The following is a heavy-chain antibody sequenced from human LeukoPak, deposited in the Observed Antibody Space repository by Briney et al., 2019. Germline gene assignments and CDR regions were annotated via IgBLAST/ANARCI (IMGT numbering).Heavy chain of an antibody. CDR3: AKNPLESTVVTPFALYDYYSYMDV. D-gene: IGHD4-23*01. CDR1: GFTFSSYG. V-gene: IGHV3-30*02. Sequence: GGSVRHSCTESGFTFSSYGMHRVRQAPGQGLEWVAFIRYDGSTKYYAESVKGRFTISRDNSKNTLYLQMNSLRAEDTAVYYCAKNPLESTVVTPFALYDYYSYMDVSGKGTTVITSS. J-gene: IGHJ6*03. CDR2: IRYDGSTK.